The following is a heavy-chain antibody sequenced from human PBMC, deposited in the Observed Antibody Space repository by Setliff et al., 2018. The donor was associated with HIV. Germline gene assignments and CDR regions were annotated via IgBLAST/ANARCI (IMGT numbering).Heavy chain of an antibody. Sequence: RASVKVSCKASGDIPRHYGFNWVRQAPGQGLEWVGSVIPVFGEPHYAQMFQGRVTITADRSSNTAYMEIMSLRSDDTATYYCGRGVLYGLSEYWGPGSLVTVSS. V-gene: IGHV1-69*13. J-gene: IGHJ4*02. CDR1: GDIPRHYG. D-gene: IGHD3-10*01. CDR3: GRGVLYGLSEY. CDR2: VIPVFGEP.